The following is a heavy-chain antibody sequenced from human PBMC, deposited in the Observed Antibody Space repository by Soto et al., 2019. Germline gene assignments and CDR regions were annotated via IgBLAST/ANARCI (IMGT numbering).Heavy chain of an antibody. V-gene: IGHV4-31*03. CDR2: IYYSGST. Sequence: QVQLQESGPGLVKPSQTLSLTCSISGDSISSGDYYWSWIRQHPGKGLEWIGYIYYSGSTYYNPFLKSRVTISVDTSKNQFSLKLSSVTAADTAVYYCARVLVRGVARFDYWGQGTLVTVSS. D-gene: IGHD3-10*01. CDR1: GDSISSGDYY. CDR3: ARVLVRGVARFDY. J-gene: IGHJ4*02.